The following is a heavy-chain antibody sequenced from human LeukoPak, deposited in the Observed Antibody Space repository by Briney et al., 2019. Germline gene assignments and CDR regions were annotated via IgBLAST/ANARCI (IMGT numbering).Heavy chain of an antibody. CDR1: GFTFSNYA. D-gene: IGHD5-24*01. CDR2: ISYDGSNK. Sequence: GGSLRLSCAASGFTFSNYATYWVRQAPGKGLEWVAVISYDGSNKYYADSVKGRFTISRDNSKNTLYLQMNSLRAEDTAVYYCARGGRDGYNYIDYWGQGTLVTVSS. J-gene: IGHJ4*02. V-gene: IGHV3-30-3*01. CDR3: ARGGRDGYNYIDY.